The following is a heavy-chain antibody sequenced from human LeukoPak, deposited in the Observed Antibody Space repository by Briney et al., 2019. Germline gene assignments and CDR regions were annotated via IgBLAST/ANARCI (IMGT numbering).Heavy chain of an antibody. CDR3: ARGSFIGSYYYMDV. Sequence: SGGSLRLSCAASGFTVSSNYMSWVRQAPGKGLEWVSVIYSGGSTYYADSVKGRFTISRDNSKNTLYLQMNSLRAEDTAVYYCARGSFIGSYYYMDVWGKGTTVTISS. CDR2: IYSGGST. J-gene: IGHJ6*03. CDR1: GFTVSSNY. V-gene: IGHV3-53*01. D-gene: IGHD2-15*01.